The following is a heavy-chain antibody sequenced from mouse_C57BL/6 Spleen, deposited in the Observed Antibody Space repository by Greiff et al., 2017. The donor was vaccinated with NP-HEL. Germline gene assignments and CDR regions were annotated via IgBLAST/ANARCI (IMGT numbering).Heavy chain of an antibody. V-gene: IGHV1-81*01. J-gene: IGHJ3*01. CDR2: IYPRSGNT. CDR1: GYTFTSYG. Sequence: VQLQQSGAELARPGASVKLSCKASGYTFTSYGISWVKQRTGQGLEWIGEIYPRSGNTYYNEKFKGKATLTADKSSSTAYMELRSLTSEDSAVYFCARTYGSSYDWFAYWGQGTLVTVSA. D-gene: IGHD1-1*01. CDR3: ARTYGSSYDWFAY.